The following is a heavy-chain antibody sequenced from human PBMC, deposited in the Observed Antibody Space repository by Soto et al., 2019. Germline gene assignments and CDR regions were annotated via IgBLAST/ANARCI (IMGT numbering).Heavy chain of an antibody. Sequence: GESLKISCAASGFTFSSYAMHWVRQAPGKGLEWVAVIPYDGSNKYYADSVKGRFTISRDNSKNTLYLQMNSLRAEDTAVYYCANGCSGGSCYLFGMDVWGQGTTVTV. CDR2: IPYDGSNK. CDR3: ANGCSGGSCYLFGMDV. CDR1: GFTFSSYA. V-gene: IGHV3-30*18. J-gene: IGHJ6*02. D-gene: IGHD2-15*01.